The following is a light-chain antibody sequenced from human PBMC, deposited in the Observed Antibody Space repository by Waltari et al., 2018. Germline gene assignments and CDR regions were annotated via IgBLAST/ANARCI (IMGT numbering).Light chain of an antibody. CDR1: NIESKS. V-gene: IGLV3-21*02. CDR3: QGWDSSTDHVV. J-gene: IGLJ2*01. Sequence: SYVLTQHPSVSVATGQPARITLGGNNIESKSVHWQQQKPGQAPVLVVYDARDRPSGIPERFSGSNSGNTATLTISRVEAGDEADYYCQGWDSSTDHVVFGGGTKLTVL. CDR2: DAR.